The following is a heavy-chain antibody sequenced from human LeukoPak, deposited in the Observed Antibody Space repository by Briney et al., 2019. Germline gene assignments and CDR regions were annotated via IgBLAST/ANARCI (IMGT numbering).Heavy chain of an antibody. V-gene: IGHV3-23*01. Sequence: GGSLRLSCAASGFTFSSYAVSWVRQAPGKGLEWVSAISGSGNSTFYANSVKGRFTISRDISKNTLYLQMNSLRAEDTAVYYCAKAPGTTVTWGFDYWGQGTLVTVSS. CDR1: GFTFSSYA. D-gene: IGHD4-17*01. CDR2: ISGSGNST. J-gene: IGHJ4*02. CDR3: AKAPGTTVTWGFDY.